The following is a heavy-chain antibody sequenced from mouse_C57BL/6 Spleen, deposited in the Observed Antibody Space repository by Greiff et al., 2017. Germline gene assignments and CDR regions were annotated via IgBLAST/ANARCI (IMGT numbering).Heavy chain of an antibody. Sequence: VQLQQSGPELVKPGASVKISCKASGYTFTDYYMNWVKQSHGKSLEWIGDINPNNGGTSYNQKFKGKATLTVDKSSSTAYMELRSLTSEDSAVYYCALSGTFAYWGQGTLVTVSA. D-gene: IGHD3-2*02. CDR2: INPNNGGT. J-gene: IGHJ3*01. V-gene: IGHV1-26*01. CDR3: ALSGTFAY. CDR1: GYTFTDYY.